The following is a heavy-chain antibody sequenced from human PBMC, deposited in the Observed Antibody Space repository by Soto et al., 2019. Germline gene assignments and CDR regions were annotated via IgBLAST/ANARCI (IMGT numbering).Heavy chain of an antibody. J-gene: IGHJ4*02. CDR2: ISGSGGST. Sequence: GESLRLSCAVSGFTFSSFSMSWVRQAPGKGLEWVSAISGSGGSTYYADSVKGRFTISRDNSKNTLYLQMNSLRAEDTAVYYCAKGHLEGFYYWGQGTLVTVSS. CDR1: GFTFSSFS. CDR3: AKGHLEGFYY. V-gene: IGHV3-23*01. D-gene: IGHD1-1*01.